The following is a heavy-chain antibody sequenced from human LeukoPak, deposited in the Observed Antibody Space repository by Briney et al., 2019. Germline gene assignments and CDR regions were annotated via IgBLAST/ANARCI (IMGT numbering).Heavy chain of an antibody. D-gene: IGHD3-10*01. CDR1: GYTFTSYG. Sequence: ASVKVSCKASGYTFTSYGISWVRQAPGQGLEWMGIINPSGGSTSYAQKFQGRVTMTRDTSTSTVYMELSSLRSEDTAVYYCAREQEIRGVWLGCWGQGTLVTVSS. CDR2: INPSGGST. CDR3: AREQEIRGVWLGC. J-gene: IGHJ1*01. V-gene: IGHV1-46*01.